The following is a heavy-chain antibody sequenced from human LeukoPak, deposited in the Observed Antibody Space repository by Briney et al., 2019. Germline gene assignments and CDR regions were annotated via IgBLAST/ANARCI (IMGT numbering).Heavy chain of an antibody. V-gene: IGHV1-18*01. CDR1: GYTFTSYG. Sequence: AASVKVSCKASGYTFTSYGISWVRQAPGQGLEWMGWISAYNGNTNYAQKFQGRVTMTRNTSTGTAYMELRSLRSDDTAVYYCARHTGSLYDFWSGYIDYWGQGTLVTVSS. J-gene: IGHJ4*02. CDR2: ISAYNGNT. D-gene: IGHD3-3*01. CDR3: ARHTGSLYDFWSGYIDY.